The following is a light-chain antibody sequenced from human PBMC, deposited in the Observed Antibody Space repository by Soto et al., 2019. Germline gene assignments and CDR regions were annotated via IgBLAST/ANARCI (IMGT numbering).Light chain of an antibody. Sequence: QSVLTQPPSASGSPGQSVTISCTGTSSDVGGYNYVSWYQQHPGKAPKLMIYEASKRPSGVPDRFSGSKSGNTASLTVSGLQAEDEADYYCSSYAGSNNRYVFGTGTKVTVL. J-gene: IGLJ1*01. CDR1: SSDVGGYNY. CDR2: EAS. V-gene: IGLV2-8*01. CDR3: SSYAGSNNRYV.